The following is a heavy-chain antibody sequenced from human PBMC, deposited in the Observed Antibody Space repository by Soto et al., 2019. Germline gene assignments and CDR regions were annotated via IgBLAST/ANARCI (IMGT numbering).Heavy chain of an antibody. J-gene: IGHJ5*02. V-gene: IGHV4-30-2*01. Sequence: SETLSLTCAVSGGPISSGGYSWSWIRQPPGKGLEWIGCIYHSGSTYYNPSLKSRVTISVDRSKNQFSLKLSSVTAADTAVYYCAREGDCSGGSCYGWFDPWGQGTLVTVSS. CDR3: AREGDCSGGSCYGWFDP. D-gene: IGHD2-15*01. CDR2: IYHSGST. CDR1: GGPISSGGYS.